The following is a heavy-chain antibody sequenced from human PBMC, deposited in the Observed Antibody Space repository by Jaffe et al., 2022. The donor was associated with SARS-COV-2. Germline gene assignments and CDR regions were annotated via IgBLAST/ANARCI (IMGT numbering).Heavy chain of an antibody. V-gene: IGHV3-64D*09. CDR1: GFTFSSYA. CDR2: ISSNGGST. Sequence: EVQLVESGGGLVQPGGSLRLSCSASGFTFSSYAMHWVRQAPGKGLEYVSAISSNGGSTYYADSVKGRFSISRDNSKNTLYLQMSSLRAEDTAVYYCVKDQGSGSYYGPLYYYYGMDVWGQGTTVTVSS. CDR3: VKDQGSGSYYGPLYYYYGMDV. J-gene: IGHJ6*02. D-gene: IGHD1-26*01.